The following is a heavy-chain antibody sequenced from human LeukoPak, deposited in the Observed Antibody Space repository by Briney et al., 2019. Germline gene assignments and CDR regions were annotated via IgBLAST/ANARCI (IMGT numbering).Heavy chain of an antibody. CDR1: GFTFSSYS. CDR3: ARELLLGFSSGWYAPTRTDY. V-gene: IGHV3-21*01. CDR2: ISSSSSYI. Sequence: GGSLRLSCAASGFTFSSYSMNWVRQAPGKGLEWVSSISSSSSYIYYADSVKGRFTISRDNAKNSLYLQMNSLRDEDTAVYYCARELLLGFSSGWYAPTRTDYWGQGTLVTVSS. J-gene: IGHJ4*02. D-gene: IGHD6-19*01.